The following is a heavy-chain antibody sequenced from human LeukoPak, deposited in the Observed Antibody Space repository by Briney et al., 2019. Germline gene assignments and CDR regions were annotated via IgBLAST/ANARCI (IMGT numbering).Heavy chain of an antibody. CDR2: INSDGSST. CDR1: GFTFSSYW. D-gene: IGHD5-12*01. V-gene: IGHV3-74*01. CDR3: ARVATINLPDY. Sequence: PGGSLRLSCAASGFTFSSYWMHWVRQAPGKGLVWVSRINSDGSSTSYADSVKGRLTISRDNAKNTLYLQMNSLRAEDTAVYYCARVATINLPDYWGQGTLVTVSS. J-gene: IGHJ4*02.